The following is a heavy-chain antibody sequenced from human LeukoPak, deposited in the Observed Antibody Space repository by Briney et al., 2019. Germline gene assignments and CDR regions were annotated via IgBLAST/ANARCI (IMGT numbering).Heavy chain of an antibody. CDR2: FDPEDGET. J-gene: IGHJ4*02. CDR1: GYTLTELS. D-gene: IGHD2-2*01. V-gene: IGHV1-24*01. CDR3: ATAPYCSSTSCSDY. Sequence: ASVKVSCKVSGYTLTELSMHWVRQAPGKGLEWMGGFDPEDGETIYAQKFQGRVTMTEDTSTDTAYMELSSLRSEDTAVYCCATAPYCSSTSCSDYWGQGTLVTVSS.